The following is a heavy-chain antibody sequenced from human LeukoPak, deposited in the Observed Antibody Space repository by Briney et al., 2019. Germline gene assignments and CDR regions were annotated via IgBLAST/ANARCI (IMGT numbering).Heavy chain of an antibody. CDR1: GFTFSSYA. J-gene: IGHJ4*02. CDR2: INSRGNTK. CDR3: ARDQNWSPDW. V-gene: IGHV3-48*04. Sequence: GRSLRLSCAASGFTFSSYAMHWVRQAPGKGLEWVSYINSRGNTKHYSDSVKGRFTVSRDNAKNSLYLQMNSLRAEDTAMYYCARDQNWSPDWWGQGTLVTVSS. D-gene: IGHD1-1*01.